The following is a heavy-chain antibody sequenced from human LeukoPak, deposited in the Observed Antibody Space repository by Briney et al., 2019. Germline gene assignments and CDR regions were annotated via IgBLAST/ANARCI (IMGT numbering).Heavy chain of an antibody. J-gene: IGHJ4*02. D-gene: IGHD5-18*01. Sequence: PSETLSLTCAVYGGTFSGYYWSWIRQAPGKGLEWIGEINPSGNTNNNPSLKSRVTMSLDTSKKQFSLNLRSVTAADTAVYYCARQDTAMDPFDYWGQGTLVTVSS. CDR1: GGTFSGYY. V-gene: IGHV4-34*01. CDR2: INPSGNT. CDR3: ARQDTAMDPFDY.